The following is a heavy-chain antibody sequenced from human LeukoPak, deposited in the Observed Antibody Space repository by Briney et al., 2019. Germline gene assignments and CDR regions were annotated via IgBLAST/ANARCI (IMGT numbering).Heavy chain of an antibody. V-gene: IGHV3-21*01. CDR1: GFTFSSYS. D-gene: IGHD6-19*01. CDR2: IISSSSYI. Sequence: GGSLRLSCAASGFTFSSYSMNWVRQAPGKGLEWVSSIISSSSYIYYADSVKGRFTISRDNAKNSLYLQMNSLRAENTAVYYCARDGVGYSSGWQAIDYWGQGTLVTVSS. CDR3: ARDGVGYSSGWQAIDY. J-gene: IGHJ4*02.